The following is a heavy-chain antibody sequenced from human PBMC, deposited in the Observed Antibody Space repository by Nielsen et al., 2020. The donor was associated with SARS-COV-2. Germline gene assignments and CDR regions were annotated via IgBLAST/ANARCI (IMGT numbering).Heavy chain of an antibody. V-gene: IGHV3-66*04. CDR3: ARHYYYGSGTQFDY. CDR2: IYSGGST. CDR1: GFTVSSNY. D-gene: IGHD3-10*01. J-gene: IGHJ4*02. Sequence: GESLKISCAASGFTVSSNYMSWVRQAPGKGLEWVSVIYSGGSTYYADSVKGRFTTSRDNSKNTLYLQMNSLRAEDTAVYYCARHYYYGSGTQFDYWGQGTLVTVSS.